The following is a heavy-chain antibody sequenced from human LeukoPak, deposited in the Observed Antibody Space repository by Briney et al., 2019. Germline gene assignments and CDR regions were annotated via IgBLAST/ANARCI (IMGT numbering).Heavy chain of an antibody. J-gene: IGHJ4*02. D-gene: IGHD2-2*01. CDR1: GFTFSNAW. CDR2: IKSKTKGATT. CDR3: TTVPEDYCSSNTCYSYFDY. Sequence: PRGSLRLSCAASGFTFSNAWMSWVRQAPGKWLEWVGRIKSKTKGATTDYAAPVKGRFTISRDDSKNTLFLQMNSLKTEDTAVYYCTTVPEDYCSSNTCYSYFDYGGQGTLVTVSA. V-gene: IGHV3-15*01.